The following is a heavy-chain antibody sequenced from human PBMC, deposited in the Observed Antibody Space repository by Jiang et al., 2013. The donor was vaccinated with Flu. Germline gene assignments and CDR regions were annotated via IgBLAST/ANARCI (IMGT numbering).Heavy chain of an antibody. Sequence: GAEVKKPGESLTISCKGSGYSFNTYWLAWVRQMPGRGLEWMGIIYPGDSDTRYSPSFQGHITISADKSINSAYLQWSSLKASDTATYYCARPRRRESDGRSGNTYDGLDIWGQGTTVIVSS. V-gene: IGHV5-51*01. J-gene: IGHJ3*02. CDR1: GYSFNTYW. CDR2: IYPGDSDT. D-gene: IGHD3-22*01. CDR3: ARPRRRESDGRSGNTYDGLDI.